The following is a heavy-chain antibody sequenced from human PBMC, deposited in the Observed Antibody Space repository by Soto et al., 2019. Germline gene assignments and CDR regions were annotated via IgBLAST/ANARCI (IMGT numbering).Heavy chain of an antibody. CDR1: GGTFTNYA. V-gene: IGHV1-69*06. CDR3: ARGDDILAGFLYY. J-gene: IGHJ4*02. Sequence: SVKVSCKASGGTFTNYAINWVRQAPGQGLEWMGGIIPILSTANYAQRFQGRVTITADKSTTTAYMELSSLRSEDTAVYYCARGDDILAGFLYYWGPGTLVTVSS. D-gene: IGHD3-9*01. CDR2: IIPILSTA.